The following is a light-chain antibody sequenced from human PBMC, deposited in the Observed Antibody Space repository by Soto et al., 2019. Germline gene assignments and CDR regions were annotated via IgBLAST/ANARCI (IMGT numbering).Light chain of an antibody. Sequence: EIVLTQSPGTLSLSPGERATLSCRASQSVSSSYLAWYQQKPGQAPRLLIYGASIRATGIPDRFSGSGSGTDFTLTISRLETEDFAVYYCQQYGSSQTFGQGTKLEIK. J-gene: IGKJ2*01. CDR2: GAS. V-gene: IGKV3-20*01. CDR3: QQYGSSQT. CDR1: QSVSSSY.